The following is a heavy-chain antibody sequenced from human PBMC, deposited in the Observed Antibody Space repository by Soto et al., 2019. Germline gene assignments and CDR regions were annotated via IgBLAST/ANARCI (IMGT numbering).Heavy chain of an antibody. Sequence: PGGSLRLSCAASGFTFSSYGMHWVRQAPGKGLEWVAVISYDGSNKYYADSVKGRFTISRDNARKSLYLQMNSLIVDDTAVYYCVRDYQYSFDMWGQGTMVTVSS. D-gene: IGHD2-15*01. CDR1: GFTFSSYG. CDR2: ISYDGSNK. V-gene: IGHV3-30*03. CDR3: VRDYQYSFDM. J-gene: IGHJ3*02.